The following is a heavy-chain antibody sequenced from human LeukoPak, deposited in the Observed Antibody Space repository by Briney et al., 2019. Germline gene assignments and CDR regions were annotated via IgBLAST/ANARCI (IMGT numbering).Heavy chain of an antibody. V-gene: IGHV1-2*02. CDR3: AREGDCTNGVCSTKLNWFDP. J-gene: IGHJ5*02. CDR2: VNPNSGGT. Sequence: ASVKVSCKASGYTFTGYYMHWVRQAPGQGLEWMGWVNPNSGGTNYAQKFQGRVTMTRDTSISTAYMELSRLRSDDTAVYYCAREGDCTNGVCSTKLNWFDPWGQGTLVTVSS. D-gene: IGHD2-8*01. CDR1: GYTFTGYY.